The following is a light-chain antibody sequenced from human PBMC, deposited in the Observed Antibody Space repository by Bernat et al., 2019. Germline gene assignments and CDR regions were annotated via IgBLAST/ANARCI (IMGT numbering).Light chain of an antibody. CDR2: DVN. CDR1: SSDIGGYKY. CDR3: CSYSDTAYL. Sequence: QSDLTQPRSVSGSPGQSVTISCTGSSSDIGGYKYVSWYQQHPGKVPKLIIYDVNERPSGVPDRFSGSKSGNAASLTISGLQADDEADYYCCSYSDTAYLCGTGTKVTVL. V-gene: IGLV2-11*01. J-gene: IGLJ1*01.